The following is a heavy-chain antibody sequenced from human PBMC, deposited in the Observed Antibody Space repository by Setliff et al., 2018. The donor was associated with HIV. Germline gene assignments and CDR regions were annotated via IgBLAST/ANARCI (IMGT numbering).Heavy chain of an antibody. CDR3: AKDVLVGGTYRLVPDY. V-gene: IGHV3-23*01. D-gene: IGHD3-9*01. CDR2: ISGGGGIT. J-gene: IGHJ4*02. Sequence: PEETLSLTCAVSGGSISSSNWWNWVRQPPGKGLEWVSGISGGGGITSYADSVKGRFTISRDNSKNTLYLQMNSLRAEDTAVYYCAKDVLVGGTYRLVPDYWGQGTLVTVSS. CDR1: GGSISSSN.